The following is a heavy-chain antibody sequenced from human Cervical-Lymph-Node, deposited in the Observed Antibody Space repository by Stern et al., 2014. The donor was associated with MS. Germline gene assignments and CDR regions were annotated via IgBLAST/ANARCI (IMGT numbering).Heavy chain of an antibody. D-gene: IGHD3-16*01. J-gene: IGHJ4*02. V-gene: IGHV1-69*01. Sequence: MQLVESGAEVKKPGSSVKVSCKASGGTFSSYAINWVRQAPGQGPEWKGGGILIFGTANYAQKFHGRVTITADESTSTAYMELSSLRSEDTAVYYCARDSRHYDASYYFDSWGQGTLVTVSS. CDR2: GILIFGTA. CDR3: ARDSRHYDASYYFDS. CDR1: GGTFSSYA.